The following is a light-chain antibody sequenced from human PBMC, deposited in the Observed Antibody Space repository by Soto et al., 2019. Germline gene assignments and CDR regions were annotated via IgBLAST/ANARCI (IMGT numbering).Light chain of an antibody. CDR2: GAS. CDR3: QQSYTWPIT. J-gene: IGKJ4*01. V-gene: IGKV3-15*01. CDR1: QGVSRK. Sequence: EIVMTQSPATLSVAPGERVTFSCRASQGVSRKLAWYQHKPGQAPRLLISGASTGATGIPARFSGSGSGTEFSLTISSMQSEDCAVYYCQQSYTWPITFGGGTKVEIK.